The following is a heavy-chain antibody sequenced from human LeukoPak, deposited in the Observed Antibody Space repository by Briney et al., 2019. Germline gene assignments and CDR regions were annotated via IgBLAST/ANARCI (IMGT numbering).Heavy chain of an antibody. D-gene: IGHD5-12*01. CDR2: IYYSGST. Sequence: SETLSLTCTVSGGSVSSGSYYWSWIRQPPGKGLEWIGYIYYSGSTNYNPSLKSRVTISVDTSKNQFSLKLSSVTAAGTAVYYCARGDGGYPHWGQGTLVTVSS. CDR1: GGSVSSGSYY. CDR3: ARGDGGYPH. V-gene: IGHV4-61*01. J-gene: IGHJ4*02.